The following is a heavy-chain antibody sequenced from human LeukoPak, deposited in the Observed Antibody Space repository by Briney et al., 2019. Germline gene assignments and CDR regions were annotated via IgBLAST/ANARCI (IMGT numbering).Heavy chain of an antibody. Sequence: SGGSLRLSCVESGFIFSQYGMHWARQAPRKGLEWVAFTQPDGREKDYAESVKGRFNISRDNSKNTLYLQMNSLRPEDTAVYFCAKNSRYRSLEYGWGQGTLVTVSS. J-gene: IGHJ4*02. D-gene: IGHD6-13*01. CDR2: TQPDGREK. CDR3: AKNSRYRSLEYG. CDR1: GFIFSQYG. V-gene: IGHV3-30*02.